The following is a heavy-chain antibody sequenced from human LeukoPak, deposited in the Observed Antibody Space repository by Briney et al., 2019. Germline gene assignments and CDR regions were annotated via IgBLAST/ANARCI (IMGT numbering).Heavy chain of an antibody. CDR2: ISSSSSSR. CDR3: ARRYFARYSYYYMDV. CDR1: GFTFSNYG. Sequence: PGGSLRLSCAASGFTFSNYGMNWVRQAPGKGLEWVSYISSSSSSRSYADSVKGRFSISRDNAEKPLHLQMNSLRAEDTAVYYCARRYFARYSYYYMDVWGKGTTVTISS. J-gene: IGHJ6*03. V-gene: IGHV3-21*01. D-gene: IGHD3-9*01.